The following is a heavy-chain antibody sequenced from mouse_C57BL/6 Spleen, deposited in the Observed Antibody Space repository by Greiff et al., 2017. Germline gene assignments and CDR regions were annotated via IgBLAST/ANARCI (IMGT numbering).Heavy chain of an antibody. D-gene: IGHD4-1*01. Sequence: EVKLQESGPGMVKPSQSLSLTCTVTGYSITSGYDWHWIRHFPGNKLEWMGYISYSGSTNYNPSLKSRISITHDTSKNHFFLKLNSVTTEDTATYYCARCVTGTCAYWGQGTLVTVSA. CDR1: GYSITSGYD. J-gene: IGHJ3*01. CDR2: ISYSGST. V-gene: IGHV3-1*01. CDR3: ARCVTGTCAY.